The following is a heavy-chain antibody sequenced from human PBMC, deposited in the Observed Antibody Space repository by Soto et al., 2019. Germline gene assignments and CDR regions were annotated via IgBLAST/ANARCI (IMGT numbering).Heavy chain of an antibody. CDR1: GLTFSSYV. Sequence: GGSLRPSWAASGLTFSSYVMHWVRQAPGKGLEWVAVIWYDGSNKYYADSVKGRFTISRDNSKNTLYLQMNSLRAEDTAVYYCATDLGLREPGSWGQGTLVTVSS. V-gene: IGHV3-33*01. CDR3: ATDLGLREPGS. CDR2: IWYDGSNK. J-gene: IGHJ5*02. D-gene: IGHD2-21*02.